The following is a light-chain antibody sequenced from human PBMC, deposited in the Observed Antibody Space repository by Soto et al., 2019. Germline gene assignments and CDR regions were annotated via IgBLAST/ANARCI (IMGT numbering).Light chain of an antibody. V-gene: IGLV2-8*01. Sequence: QSALTQPPSAAGSPRPAVTISCTGTSSDVGGYKYVSWYHQHPGKAPKLMISDVSKRPAGIPDLFSGSKSGNTASLTVSGLQAEAEADYYCCSYAGSILVVFGGGSKLA. J-gene: IGLJ2*01. CDR3: CSYAGSILVV. CDR2: DVS. CDR1: SSDVGGYKY.